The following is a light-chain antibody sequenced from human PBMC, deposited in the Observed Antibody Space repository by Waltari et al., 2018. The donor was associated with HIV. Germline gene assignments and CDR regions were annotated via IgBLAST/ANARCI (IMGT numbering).Light chain of an antibody. V-gene: IGLV2-8*01. CDR2: EVS. Sequence: QSALTQPPSASGSPGQSVPISCTGASSDLGVSNSVSWYQQRPGKAPKVIISEVSKRSSGVPNRFSGSTSGNTASLTVSGLQADDEAEYFCSFYGGSNILVFGGGTKLTVL. CDR3: SFYGGSNILV. CDR1: SSDLGVSNS. J-gene: IGLJ2*01.